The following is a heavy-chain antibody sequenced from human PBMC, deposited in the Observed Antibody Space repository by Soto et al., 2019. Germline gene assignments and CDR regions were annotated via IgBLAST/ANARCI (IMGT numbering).Heavy chain of an antibody. Sequence: QVQLVGSGGGVVQPGRSLRLSCRDTGFTFSSYTMHWVRQAPGKGLEWLTSISYDGSNKNYADSVKGRFTISRDNSKNTLYLQINSLRPEDTAMYYCARDRKVGASAAYWGQGILVTVSS. J-gene: IGHJ4*02. CDR3: ARDRKVGASAAY. D-gene: IGHD1-26*01. CDR2: ISYDGSNK. CDR1: GFTFSSYT. V-gene: IGHV3-30*04.